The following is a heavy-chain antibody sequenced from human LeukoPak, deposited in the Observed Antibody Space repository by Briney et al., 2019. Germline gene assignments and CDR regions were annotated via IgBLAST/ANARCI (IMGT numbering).Heavy chain of an antibody. CDR1: GFTFSSNG. CDR2: IQYDGSKK. CDR3: ARETY. V-gene: IGHV3-30*02. J-gene: IGHJ4*02. Sequence: GGPLRLSCVASGFTFSSNGMHWVRQAPGKGLEWVTFIQYDGSKKYYADSVKGRFTISRDNSKNTLYLQMNSLRAEDTAVYYCARETYWGQGTLVTVSS.